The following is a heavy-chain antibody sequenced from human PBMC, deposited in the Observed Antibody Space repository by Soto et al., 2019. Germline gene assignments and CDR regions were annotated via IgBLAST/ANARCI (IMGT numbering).Heavy chain of an antibody. D-gene: IGHD1-7*01. CDR2: IYRTGST. Sequence: SETLSVRCAVSGGSFNSNNWWTFVRQPPGQGLEWIGEIYRTGSTNYNPSLKSRVTISLDKSENQFSLKVTSLTAADTAVYYCASRDPGTSVDYWGQGTLVPVSS. J-gene: IGHJ4*02. V-gene: IGHV4-4*02. CDR3: ASRDPGTSVDY. CDR1: GGSFNSNNW.